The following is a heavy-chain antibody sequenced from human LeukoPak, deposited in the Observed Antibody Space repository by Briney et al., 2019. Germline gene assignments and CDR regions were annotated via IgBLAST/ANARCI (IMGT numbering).Heavy chain of an antibody. D-gene: IGHD5-12*01. CDR1: GGSFSGYY. V-gene: IGHV4-34*01. CDR2: INHSGST. J-gene: IGHJ4*02. CDR3: ARGGGTGYVH. Sequence: PSETLSLTCAVYGGSFSGYYWSWIRQPPGKGPEWIGEINHSGSTKYNPSLKSRVTISVDASKNQFSLKLSSVTAADTAIYYSARGGGTGYVHWGQGSLVTVSS.